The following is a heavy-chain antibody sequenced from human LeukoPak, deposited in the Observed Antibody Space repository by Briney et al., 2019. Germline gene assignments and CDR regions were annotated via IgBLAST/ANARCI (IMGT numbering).Heavy chain of an antibody. CDR2: INHSGST. CDR3: ARDIYYYDSSGYYFPGGSDY. CDR1: GGSFSGYY. D-gene: IGHD3-22*01. Sequence: SETLSLTCAVYGGSFSGYYWSWIRQPPGKGLEWIGEINHSGSTNYNPSLKSRVTISVDTSKNQFSLKLSSVTAAGTAVYYCARDIYYYDSSGYYFPGGSDYWGQGTLVTVSS. J-gene: IGHJ4*02. V-gene: IGHV4-34*01.